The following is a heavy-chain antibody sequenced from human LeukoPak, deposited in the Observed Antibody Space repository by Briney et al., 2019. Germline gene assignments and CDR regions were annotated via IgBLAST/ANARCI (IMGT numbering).Heavy chain of an antibody. CDR1: GFGFSTHW. J-gene: IGHJ4*02. D-gene: IGHD5-12*01. Sequence: PGGSLRLSCAASGFGFSTHWMHWVRQAPGEGLVWVSRINNDGSDVTYADSVKGRFTISRDKSKNTLHLQMNSLRAEDTALYYCAKGSGYDPLDYWGQGTLVTVSS. V-gene: IGHV3-74*01. CDR2: INNDGSDV. CDR3: AKGSGYDPLDY.